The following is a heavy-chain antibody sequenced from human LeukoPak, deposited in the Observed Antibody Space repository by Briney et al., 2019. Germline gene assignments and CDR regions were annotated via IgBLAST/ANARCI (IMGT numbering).Heavy chain of an antibody. Sequence: PGGSLRLSCAASKFTVSSNYMSWVRQAPGKGLEWVSVIYSGGSTYYADSVKGRFTISRDNSNNALYLQMNTLRADDTAIYYCAKAGRGLDYFDFWGQGTLVTVSS. J-gene: IGHJ4*02. D-gene: IGHD3-10*01. CDR1: KFTVSSNY. CDR3: AKAGRGLDYFDF. V-gene: IGHV3-53*01. CDR2: IYSGGST.